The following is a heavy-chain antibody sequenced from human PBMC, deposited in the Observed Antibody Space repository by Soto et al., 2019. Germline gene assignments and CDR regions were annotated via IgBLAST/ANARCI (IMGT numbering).Heavy chain of an antibody. J-gene: IGHJ6*02. CDR3: ARVVGSGTSPDYGLDV. D-gene: IGHD3-10*01. V-gene: IGHV4-30-4*01. CDR2: IYYSGST. Sequence: SETLSLTCTVSGGSISSGDYYWSWIRQPPGKGLEWIGYIYYSGSTYYNPSLKSRVTISVDTSKNQFSLKLSSVTAADTAVYYCARVVGSGTSPDYGLDVWGQGTTVTVS. CDR1: GGSISSGDYY.